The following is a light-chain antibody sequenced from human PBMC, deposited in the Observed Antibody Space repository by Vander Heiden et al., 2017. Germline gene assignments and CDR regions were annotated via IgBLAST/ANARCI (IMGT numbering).Light chain of an antibody. Sequence: QSVLTQPPSASGTPGQRVPISCSGSSSNIGSNSGNGYQELPGTAPKLLLYSNNRRPSGVPDRFSGSKSGTSASLAIGGRQSGDEADYYWAAWDDSLNGGVFGGGTKLTVL. J-gene: IGLJ3*02. CDR2: SNN. CDR3: AAWDDSLNGGV. V-gene: IGLV1-44*01. CDR1: SSNIGSNS.